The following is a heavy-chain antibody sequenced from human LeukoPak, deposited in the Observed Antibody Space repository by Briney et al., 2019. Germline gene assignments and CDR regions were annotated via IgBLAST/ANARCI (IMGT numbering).Heavy chain of an antibody. J-gene: IGHJ2*01. D-gene: IGHD3-10*01. Sequence: KPSETLSLTCAVHGGSFSGYYWSWIRQPPGKGLEWIGEINHSGNTYHNPSLKSRVTISVDTSKKQISLKVSSVTAAETAVYYCARIYASGSFDWYFDFWGRGSLVTVSS. CDR2: INHSGNT. CDR1: GGSFSGYY. V-gene: IGHV4-34*01. CDR3: ARIYASGSFDWYFDF.